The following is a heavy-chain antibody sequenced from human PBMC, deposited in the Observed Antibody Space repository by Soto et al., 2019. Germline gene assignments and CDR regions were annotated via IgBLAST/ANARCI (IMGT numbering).Heavy chain of an antibody. V-gene: IGHV4-31*03. Sequence: PSETLSLTCTVSGRSISGGTYYWSWIRQPPGQGLEWIGYIYFSGSTYYNPSLKSRVIISVDTSKNQFSLRLSSVTAADTAVYYCARGDWPTQMDVWGQGTTVTVSS. CDR1: GRSISGGTYY. J-gene: IGHJ6*02. CDR3: ARGDWPTQMDV. CDR2: IYFSGST. D-gene: IGHD2-21*01.